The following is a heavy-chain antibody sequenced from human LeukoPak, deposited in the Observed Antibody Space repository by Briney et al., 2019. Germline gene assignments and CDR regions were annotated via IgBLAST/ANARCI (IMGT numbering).Heavy chain of an antibody. J-gene: IGHJ6*03. D-gene: IGHD2-2*02. CDR1: GYTFTGYY. V-gene: IGHV1-2*04. CDR3: ARLRLYCSSTSCYKNYYYMDV. CDR2: INPNSGGT. Sequence: ASVKVSCKASGYTFTGYYMHWVRQAPGQGLEWMGWINPNSGGTNYAQKFQGWVTMTRDTSISTAYMELSRLRSDDTAVYYCARLRLYCSSTSCYKNYYYMDVWGKGTTVTVSS.